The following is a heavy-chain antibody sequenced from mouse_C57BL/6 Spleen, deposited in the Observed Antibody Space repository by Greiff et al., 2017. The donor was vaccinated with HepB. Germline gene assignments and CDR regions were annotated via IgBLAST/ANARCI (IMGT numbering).Heavy chain of an antibody. V-gene: IGHV1-82*01. CDR2: IYPGDGDT. CDR1: GYAFSSSW. Sequence: VQLQQSGPELVKPGASVKISCKASGYAFSSSWMNWVKQRPGKGLEWIGRIYPGDGDTNYNGKFKGKATLTADKSSSTVYMQLSSLTSEDSAVYFCASGARGGWFAYWGQGTLVTVSA. CDR3: ASGARGGWFAY. D-gene: IGHD3-1*01. J-gene: IGHJ3*01.